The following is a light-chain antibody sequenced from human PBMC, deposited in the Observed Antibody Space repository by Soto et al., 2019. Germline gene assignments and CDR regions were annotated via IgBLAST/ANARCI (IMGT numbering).Light chain of an antibody. J-gene: IGLJ2*01. CDR3: QTCDTHVI. Sequence: QSVLTQSPSASASLGASVKLTCTLSSGHSTYAIAWHQQQPEKGPRYLMEINSDGSHNKGDGIPYRFSGSSSATERSLTISRLQSEDEADYYCQTCDTHVIFGGGTKLTVL. CDR2: INSDGSH. CDR1: SGHSTYA. V-gene: IGLV4-69*01.